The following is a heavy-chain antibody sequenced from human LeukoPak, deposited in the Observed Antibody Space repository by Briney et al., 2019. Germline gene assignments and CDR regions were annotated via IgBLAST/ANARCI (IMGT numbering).Heavy chain of an antibody. D-gene: IGHD6-13*01. CDR2: INHSGST. CDR3: ARRGGQQLVGIDY. V-gene: IGHV4-34*01. Sequence: PSETLSLTCAVYGGSFSGYYWSWIRQPPGKGLEWIGEINHSGSTNYNPSLKSRVTISVDTSKNQFSLKLSSVTAADTAVYYCARRGGQQLVGIDYWGQGTLVTVSS. CDR1: GGSFSGYY. J-gene: IGHJ4*02.